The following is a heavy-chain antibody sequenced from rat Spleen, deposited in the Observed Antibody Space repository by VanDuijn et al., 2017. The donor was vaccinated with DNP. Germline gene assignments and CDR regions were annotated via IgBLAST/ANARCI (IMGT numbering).Heavy chain of an antibody. J-gene: IGHJ2*01. D-gene: IGHD1-11*01. CDR1: GFTFSDYY. CDR3: AKAGGYSPWYFDY. Sequence: EVQLVESGGGLVQPGRSLKLSCGASGFTFSDYYMAWVRQAPTKGLELVAYISYEGSSTYYGDSVKGRFTISRDNAKTTLYLQMESLRSEDTATYYCAKAGGYSPWYFDYWGQGVMVTVSS. V-gene: IGHV5-22*01. CDR2: ISYEGSST.